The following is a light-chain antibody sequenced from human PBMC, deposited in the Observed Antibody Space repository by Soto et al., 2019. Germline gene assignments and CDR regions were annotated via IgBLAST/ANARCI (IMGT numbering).Light chain of an antibody. Sequence: ETVMTQSPATLSVSPGGRATLSCRASQSVRDNVAWYQQQTGQAPRLLFHGSSIRATGIPARFSGSGSETEFTLTIRSLQSEDFALYFCQQYDNWPLTFGGGTKVEVK. CDR2: GSS. J-gene: IGKJ4*01. CDR1: QSVRDN. V-gene: IGKV3-15*01. CDR3: QQYDNWPLT.